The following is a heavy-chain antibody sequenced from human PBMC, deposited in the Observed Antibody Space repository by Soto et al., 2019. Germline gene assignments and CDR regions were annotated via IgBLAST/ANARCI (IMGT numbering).Heavy chain of an antibody. Sequence: QVQLQESGPGLVKPSGTLSLTCAVSGGSISSSNWWSWVRQPPGKGLEWIGEIYHSGSTNYNPSLTSRVTISVDKSKNQFSLKLSSVTAADTAVYYCARDHIVVVVAATRDYYYGMDVWGQGTTVTVSS. CDR1: GGSISSSNW. J-gene: IGHJ6*02. D-gene: IGHD2-15*01. CDR3: ARDHIVVVVAATRDYYYGMDV. CDR2: IYHSGST. V-gene: IGHV4-4*02.